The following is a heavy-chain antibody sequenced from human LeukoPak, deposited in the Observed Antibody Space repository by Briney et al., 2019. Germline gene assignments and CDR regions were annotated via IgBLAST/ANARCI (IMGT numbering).Heavy chain of an antibody. D-gene: IGHD4-11*01. CDR3: AREGQLYYMDV. CDR2: ISPFLGRL. J-gene: IGHJ6*03. CDR1: GYSFTSYG. Sequence: ASVKVSCKTSGYSFTSYGLSWVRQAPGQGLEWMGWISPFLGRLKYAQKFQGRVTMTTDTSTSTVYMELTSLRSDDTAVYYCAREGQLYYMDVWGKGATVTVSS. V-gene: IGHV1-18*01.